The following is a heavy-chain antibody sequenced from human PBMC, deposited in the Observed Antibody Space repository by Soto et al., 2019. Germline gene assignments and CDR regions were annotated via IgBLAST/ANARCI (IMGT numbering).Heavy chain of an antibody. J-gene: IGHJ5*02. V-gene: IGHV3-23*01. CDR3: AKDPQGSNSWYLGWFDP. D-gene: IGHD6-13*01. Sequence: GGSLRLSCAASGFTFSSYAMSWVRQAPGKGLEWVSAISGSGGSTYYADSVKGRFTISRDNSKNTLYLQMNSLRAEDTAVYYCAKDPQGSNSWYLGWFDPWGQGTLVTVSS. CDR2: ISGSGGST. CDR1: GFTFSSYA.